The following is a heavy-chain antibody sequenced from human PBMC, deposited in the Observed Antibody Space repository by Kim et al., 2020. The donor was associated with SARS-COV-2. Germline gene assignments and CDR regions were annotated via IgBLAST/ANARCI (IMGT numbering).Heavy chain of an antibody. CDR3: ARRASVVVTTQPAWYFDL. D-gene: IGHD2-15*01. CDR1: GGSISSYY. V-gene: IGHV4-59*01. CDR2: IYYSGST. J-gene: IGHJ2*01. Sequence: SETLSLTCTVSGGSISSYYWRWIRQPPGKGLEWIGHIYYSGSTNYNPSLKSRVTISVDTSKNQFSLKLSSVTAADTAVYYCARRASVVVTTQPAWYFDLWGRGTLYTVSA.